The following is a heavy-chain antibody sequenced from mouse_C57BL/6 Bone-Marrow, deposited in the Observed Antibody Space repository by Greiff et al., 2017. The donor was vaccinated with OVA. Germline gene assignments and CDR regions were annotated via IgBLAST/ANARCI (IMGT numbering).Heavy chain of an antibody. CDR3: ARGAYYGSSYNAMDY. CDR1: GYTFTSYW. J-gene: IGHJ4*01. V-gene: IGHV1-55*01. CDR2: IYPGSGST. D-gene: IGHD1-1*01. Sequence: QVQLQQSGAELVKPGASVKMSCKASGYTFTSYWITWVKQRPGQGLEWIGDIYPGSGSTNYNEKFKSKATLTVDTSSSTAYMQLSSLTSEDSAVYYCARGAYYGSSYNAMDYWGQGTSVTVSS.